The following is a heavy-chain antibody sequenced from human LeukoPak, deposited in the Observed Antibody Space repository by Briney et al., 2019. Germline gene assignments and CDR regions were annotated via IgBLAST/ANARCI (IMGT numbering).Heavy chain of an antibody. J-gene: IGHJ5*02. D-gene: IGHD2-2*01. CDR3: ARDSLRVPAAMPGEYNWFDP. Sequence: PSETLSLTCTVSGGSISSSSYYWGWIRQPPGKGLEWIGSIYYSGSTYYNPSLKSRVTISVDTSKNQSSLKLSSVTAADTAVYYCARDSLRVPAAMPGEYNWFDPWGQGTLVTVSS. CDR1: GGSISSSSYY. CDR2: IYYSGST. V-gene: IGHV4-39*07.